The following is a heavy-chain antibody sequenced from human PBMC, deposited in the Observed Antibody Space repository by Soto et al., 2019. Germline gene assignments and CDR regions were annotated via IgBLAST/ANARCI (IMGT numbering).Heavy chain of an antibody. CDR2: ISGGGGGT. J-gene: IGHJ4*02. Sequence: EVHLLESGGGLVQPGGSLRLSCAASGFTFSSFAMTWVRQAPGKGLEWVSAISGGGGGTYYADSVKGRFTISRDNSKNTLYLQMNSLRAEDTAVYYCARGNYYDSSSYSPAAYWGKGTLVTVSS. V-gene: IGHV3-23*01. D-gene: IGHD3-22*01. CDR3: ARGNYYDSSSYSPAAY. CDR1: GFTFSSFA.